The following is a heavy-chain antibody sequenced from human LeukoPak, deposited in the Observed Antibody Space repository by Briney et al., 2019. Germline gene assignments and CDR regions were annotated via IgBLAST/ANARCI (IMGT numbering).Heavy chain of an antibody. CDR2: MNPNSGNT. CDR3: ARGLYYDSSGYYYDAFDI. CDR1: GYTFTRYD. Sequence: ASVKVSCKASGYTFTRYDINWVRQATGQGLEWMGWMNPNSGNTGYAQKFQGRVTMTRNTSISTAYMELSSLRSEDTAVYYCARGLYYDSSGYYYDAFDIWGQGTMVTVSS. D-gene: IGHD3-22*01. V-gene: IGHV1-8*01. J-gene: IGHJ3*02.